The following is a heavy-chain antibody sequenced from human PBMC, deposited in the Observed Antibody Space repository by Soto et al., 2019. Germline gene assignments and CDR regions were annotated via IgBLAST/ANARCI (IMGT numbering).Heavy chain of an antibody. V-gene: IGHV4-34*01. CDR3: VTSEFSSSPYSFDY. Sequence: SETLSLTCAVYGGSFSGYYWSWIRQPPGKGLEWIGEINHSGSTNYNPSLKSRVTISVDTSKNQFSLKLRSVTAADTAVYYCVTSEFSSSPYSFDYWGQGTLVTVSS. D-gene: IGHD6-6*01. J-gene: IGHJ4*02. CDR2: INHSGST. CDR1: GGSFSGYY.